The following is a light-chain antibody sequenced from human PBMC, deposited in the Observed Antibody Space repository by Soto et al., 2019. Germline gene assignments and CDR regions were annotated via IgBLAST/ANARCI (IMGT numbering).Light chain of an antibody. CDR3: QQSYTTPVYS. V-gene: IGKV1-39*01. CDR1: QNIIFY. J-gene: IGKJ2*01. Sequence: DIQMTQSPSSLSASVGDRVTITCRASQNIIFYLNWYQQKIGKPPKLLISAASNLQSGVPSRFRGSGSGTDFTLTISNLQPEDFATYFCQQSYTTPVYSFGQGTKLEIK. CDR2: AAS.